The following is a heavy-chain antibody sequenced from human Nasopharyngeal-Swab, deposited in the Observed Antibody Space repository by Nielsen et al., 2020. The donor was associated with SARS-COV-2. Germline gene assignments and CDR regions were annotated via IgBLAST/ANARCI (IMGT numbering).Heavy chain of an antibody. D-gene: IGHD5-18*01. V-gene: IGHV3-53*04. CDR3: ARVGYRYLYGPFDI. Sequence: GESLKISCAASGFTVSRNFMSWVRHAPGKGLEWVSFISSDDSPQYADSVKGRLIISRHTSENTMYLQMNSLRAEDTAIYYCARVGYRYLYGPFDIWGQGTLVTVSS. CDR1: GFTVSRNF. CDR2: ISSDDSP. J-gene: IGHJ3*02.